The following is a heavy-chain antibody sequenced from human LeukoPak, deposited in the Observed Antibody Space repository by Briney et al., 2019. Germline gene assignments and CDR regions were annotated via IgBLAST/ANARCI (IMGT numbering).Heavy chain of an antibody. CDR1: GGSISSSSYY. CDR3: ARGSDTSYYMDV. CDR2: IYYSGST. D-gene: IGHD3-3*01. J-gene: IGHJ6*03. Sequence: PSETLSLTCTVSGGSISSSSYYWGWIRQPPGKGLEWIGSIYYSGSTYYNPSLKSRVTISVDTSKNQFSLKLSSVTAADTAVYYCARGSDTSYYMDVWGKGTTVTVSS. V-gene: IGHV4-39*07.